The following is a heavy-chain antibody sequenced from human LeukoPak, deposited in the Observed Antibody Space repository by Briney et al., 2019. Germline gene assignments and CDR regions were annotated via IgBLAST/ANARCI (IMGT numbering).Heavy chain of an antibody. CDR2: NYSGGST. CDR3: AGIEYCSSTSCSNDAFDI. D-gene: IGHD2-2*01. Sequence: GGSLRLSCAASGFTVSSNYMSWVRQAPGKGLEWVSVNYSGGSTYYADSVKGRFTISRDNSKNTLYLQMNSLRAEDTAVYYCAGIEYCSSTSCSNDAFDIWGQGTMVTVSS. V-gene: IGHV3-66*01. CDR1: GFTVSSNY. J-gene: IGHJ3*02.